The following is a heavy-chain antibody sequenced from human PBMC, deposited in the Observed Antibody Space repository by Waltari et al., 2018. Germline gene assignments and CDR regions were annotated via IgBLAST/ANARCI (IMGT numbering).Heavy chain of an antibody. CDR2: IIPIFGTA. D-gene: IGHD1-1*01. V-gene: IGHV1-69*13. Sequence: QVQLVQSGAEVKKPGASVKVSCKASGYTFTSYGISWVRQAPGQGLEWMGGIIPIFGTANYAQKFQGRVTITADESTSTAYMELSSLRSEDTAVYYCARSASVDDQFLPLDYWGQGTLVTVSS. J-gene: IGHJ4*02. CDR1: GYTFTSYG. CDR3: ARSASVDDQFLPLDY.